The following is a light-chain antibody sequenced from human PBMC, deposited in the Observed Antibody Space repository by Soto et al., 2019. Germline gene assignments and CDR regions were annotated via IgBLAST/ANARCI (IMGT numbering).Light chain of an antibody. Sequence: QSVLTQPPSASGSPGQSVTISCTGTSSDVGGYNYVSWYQQHPGKAPKLMIYGVSERPSGVPDRFSGSKSSNTASLTVSGLQAEDEADYYCSSYARSNNFVSGTGTKVTGL. J-gene: IGLJ1*01. CDR3: SSYARSNNFV. CDR1: SSDVGGYNY. V-gene: IGLV2-8*01. CDR2: GVS.